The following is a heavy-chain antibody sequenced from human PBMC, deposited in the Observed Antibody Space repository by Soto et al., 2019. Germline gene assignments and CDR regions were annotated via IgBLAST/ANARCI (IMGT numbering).Heavy chain of an antibody. V-gene: IGHV4-39*01. Sequence: SSETLSLTCTVPGGSISSSTYYWDWIRQPPGKGLEWIGAMYYTGNKNYNPSLESRVTMSVDTSKNQFSRKLSSVTPTDTAVYYCARRSSSSLGSLFDPWGRGILVTVS. J-gene: IGHJ5*02. CDR2: MYYTGNK. D-gene: IGHD6-6*01. CDR1: GGSISSSTYY. CDR3: ARRSSSSLGSLFDP.